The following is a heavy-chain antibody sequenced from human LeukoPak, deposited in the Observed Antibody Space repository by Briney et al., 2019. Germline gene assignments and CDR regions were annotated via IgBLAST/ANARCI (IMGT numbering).Heavy chain of an antibody. J-gene: IGHJ4*02. Sequence: GGSLRLSCAASGFTVSSNYMSWVRQAPGKGLEWVSDIYSGGSTYYAASVKGRFTISRDNSKKTRYLQMNSLRAEDTAVYYCGRGRIAEDYWGQRALVTVSS. CDR3: GRGRIAEDY. V-gene: IGHV3-66*01. CDR1: GFTVSSNY. CDR2: IYSGGST. D-gene: IGHD6-13*01.